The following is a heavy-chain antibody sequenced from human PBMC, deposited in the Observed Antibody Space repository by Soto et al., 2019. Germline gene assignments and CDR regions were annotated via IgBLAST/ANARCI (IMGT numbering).Heavy chain of an antibody. V-gene: IGHV3-20*01. J-gene: IGHJ4*02. CDR2: INWNGGST. D-gene: IGHD2-2*01. CDR1: GFTFGDYG. Sequence: GGSLRLSCAASGFTFGDYGMSWVRQAPGKGLEWVSGINWNGGSTGYADSVKGRFTISRDNTKNSLYLQMNSLRAEDTALYDCARDRGIVVVPAAIPRDDYFDYWGQGTLVTVSS. CDR3: ARDRGIVVVPAAIPRDDYFDY.